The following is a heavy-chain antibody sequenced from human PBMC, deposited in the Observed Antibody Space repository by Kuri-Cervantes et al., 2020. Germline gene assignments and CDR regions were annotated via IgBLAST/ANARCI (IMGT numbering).Heavy chain of an antibody. Sequence: SETLPLTCTVSGGSISSGDYYWSWIRQPPGKGLEWIGYIYYSGSTYYNPSLKSRVTISVDTSKNQFSLKLSSVTAADTAVYYCARGPWFGDKVSQHYYYGMDVWGQGTTVTVSS. CDR1: GGSISSGDYY. CDR3: ARGPWFGDKVSQHYYYGMDV. J-gene: IGHJ6*02. V-gene: IGHV4-30-4*01. D-gene: IGHD3-10*01. CDR2: IYYSGST.